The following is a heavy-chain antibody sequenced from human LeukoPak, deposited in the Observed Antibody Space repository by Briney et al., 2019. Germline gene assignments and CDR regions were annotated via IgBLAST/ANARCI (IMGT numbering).Heavy chain of an antibody. Sequence: GGSLRLSCAASGFTFSSYAMSWVRQAPGKGLEWVSAISGSGGSTYYADSVKGRFTISRDNSMNTLYLQMNSLRAEDTAVYYRAKDYYEYIWGSYRGYFDYWGQGTLVTVSS. J-gene: IGHJ4*02. D-gene: IGHD3-16*02. CDR1: GFTFSSYA. V-gene: IGHV3-23*01. CDR3: AKDYYEYIWGSYRGYFDY. CDR2: ISGSGGST.